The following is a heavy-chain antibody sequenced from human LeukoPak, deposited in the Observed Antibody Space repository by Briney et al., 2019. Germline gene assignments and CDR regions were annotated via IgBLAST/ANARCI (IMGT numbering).Heavy chain of an antibody. D-gene: IGHD6-13*01. V-gene: IGHV3-21*01. CDR2: ISSSSSYI. CDR3: ARMGRGSSSWYGPFDY. Sequence: GGSLRLSCAASGFTFSSYSMNWVRQAPGKGLEWVSSISSSSSYIYYTDSVKGRFTISRDNAKNSLYLQMNSLRAEDTAVYYCARMGRGSSSWYGPFDYWGQGTLVTVSS. CDR1: GFTFSSYS. J-gene: IGHJ4*02.